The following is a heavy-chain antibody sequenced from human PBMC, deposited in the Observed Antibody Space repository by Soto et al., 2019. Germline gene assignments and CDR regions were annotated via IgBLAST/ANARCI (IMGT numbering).Heavy chain of an antibody. D-gene: IGHD3-9*01. CDR1: GGSISSYY. J-gene: IGHJ4*02. CDR2: IYTSGST. Sequence: QVQLQESGPGLVKPSETLSLTCTVSGGSISSYYWSWIRQPAGKGLEWIGRIYTSGSTNYNPSLKSRVTMSVDTSKNQFSLKLSSVTAADTAVYYCASHILTGYSYYFDYWGQGTLVTVSP. V-gene: IGHV4-4*07. CDR3: ASHILTGYSYYFDY.